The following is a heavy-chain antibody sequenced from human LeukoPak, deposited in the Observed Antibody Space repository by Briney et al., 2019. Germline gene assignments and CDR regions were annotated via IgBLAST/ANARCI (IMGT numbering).Heavy chain of an antibody. D-gene: IGHD3-10*01. J-gene: IGHJ6*02. CDR3: ARVMDPSYYYYYGMDV. CDR1: GGTFSSYA. V-gene: IGHV1-69*13. CDR2: IIPIFGTA. Sequence: SVKVSCKASGGTFSSYAISWVRQAPGQGLEWMGGIIPIFGTANYAQKFQGRVTITADESTSTAYMELSSLRSEDTAVYYCARVMDPSYYYYYGMDVWGQGTTVTVSS.